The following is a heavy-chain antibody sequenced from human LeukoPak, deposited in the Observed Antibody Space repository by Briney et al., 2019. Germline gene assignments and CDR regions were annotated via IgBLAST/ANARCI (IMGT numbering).Heavy chain of an antibody. CDR2: IYSDNT. Sequence: GGSLRLSCAASGFTVSSNSMSWVRQAPGKGLEWVSFIYSDNTHYSDSVKGRFTISRDNSKNTLYLQMNSLRAEDTAVYYCAKDFGEGHNWFDPWGQGTLVTVSS. CDR3: AKDFGEGHNWFDP. J-gene: IGHJ5*02. CDR1: GFTVSSNS. V-gene: IGHV3-66*03. D-gene: IGHD2-21*01.